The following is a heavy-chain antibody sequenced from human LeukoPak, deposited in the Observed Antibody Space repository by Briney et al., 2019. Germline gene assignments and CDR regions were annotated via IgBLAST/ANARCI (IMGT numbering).Heavy chain of an antibody. J-gene: IGHJ4*02. CDR2: IKSKDDGETI. CDR1: GFTFSSYS. Sequence: GGSLRLSCAASGFTFSSYSMNWIRQAPGKGLEWVARIKSKDDGETIDYNAPVKGRFTISRDDSKNTLYLEMNSLKNEDTAMYYCTVRSSIWSQGTLVTVSS. CDR3: TVRSSI. V-gene: IGHV3-15*01. D-gene: IGHD6-13*01.